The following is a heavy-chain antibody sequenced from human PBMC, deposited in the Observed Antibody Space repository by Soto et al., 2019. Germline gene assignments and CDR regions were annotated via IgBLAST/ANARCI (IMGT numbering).Heavy chain of an antibody. Sequence: PSETLSLTCTVSGGSISSSSYYWGWIRQPPGKGLEWIGSIYYSGSTYYNPSLKSRVTISVDTSKNQFSLKLSSVTAADTAVYYCARGDIVLMVYALWGQGTLGTVSS. D-gene: IGHD2-8*01. V-gene: IGHV4-39*07. CDR2: IYYSGST. CDR1: GGSISSSSYY. CDR3: ARGDIVLMVYAL. J-gene: IGHJ4*02.